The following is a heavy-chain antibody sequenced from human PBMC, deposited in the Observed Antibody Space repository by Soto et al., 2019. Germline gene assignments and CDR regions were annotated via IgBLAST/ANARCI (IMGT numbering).Heavy chain of an antibody. CDR2: VNSDETTT. D-gene: IGHD1-26*01. CDR3: ARGGTGRDGVDD. Sequence: EVQLVESGGGLVQPGGSLRLSCAASGFTFSSYWMHWVRQAPGEGLVWVSRVNSDETTTSYADSVKGRFTISRDNARSTLYLQMNSLRAEDTAVYYCARGGTGRDGVDDCAQGTLVTVSS. CDR1: GFTFSSYW. J-gene: IGHJ4*02. V-gene: IGHV3-74*01.